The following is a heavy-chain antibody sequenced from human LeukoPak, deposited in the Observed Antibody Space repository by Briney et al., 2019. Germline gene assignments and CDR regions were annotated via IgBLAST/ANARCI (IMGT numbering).Heavy chain of an antibody. D-gene: IGHD4-17*01. Sequence: GESLKISCKGSGYRFTSYWIGWVRQMPGKGLEWMGIIYPGESNTRYSPSFEGQVTISADKSISTAYLHWSSLRASDTAMYFCARRGTYYYGDYQFDYWGQGTLVTVSS. CDR3: ARRGTYYYGDYQFDY. CDR1: GYRFTSYW. CDR2: IYPGESNT. J-gene: IGHJ4*02. V-gene: IGHV5-51*01.